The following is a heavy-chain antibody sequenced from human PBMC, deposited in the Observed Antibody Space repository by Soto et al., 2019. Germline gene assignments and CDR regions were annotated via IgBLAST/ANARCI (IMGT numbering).Heavy chain of an antibody. CDR1: GYTFTSYA. D-gene: IGHD4-17*01. CDR3: ARSTVAPANFDY. J-gene: IGHJ4*02. V-gene: IGHV1-3*01. CDR2: INAGNGNT. Sequence: ASVKVSCKASGYTFTSYAMHWVRQAPGQRLEWMGWINAGNGNTKYSQKFQGRVTITRDTSASTAYMELSSLRSEDTAVYYCARSTVAPANFDYWGQGTLVTVSS.